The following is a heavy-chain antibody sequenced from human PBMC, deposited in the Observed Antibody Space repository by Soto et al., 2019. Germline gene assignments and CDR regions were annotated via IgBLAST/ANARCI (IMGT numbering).Heavy chain of an antibody. D-gene: IGHD3-16*01. CDR2: ILYDGSNE. Sequence: SLRLSCAASGFTFSSYAMHWVRQAPGKGPEWVALILYDGSNEYYADSVKGRFTISRDNGKNTLYLEMNSLGTEDSAVYNCARGPAYYDSVWGSFLHFWGQGTLVTSPQ. V-gene: IGHV3-30*03. J-gene: IGHJ4*02. CDR1: GFTFSSYA. CDR3: ARGPAYYDSVWGSFLHF.